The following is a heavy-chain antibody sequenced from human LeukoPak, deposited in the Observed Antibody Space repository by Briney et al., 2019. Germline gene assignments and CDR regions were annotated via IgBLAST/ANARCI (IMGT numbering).Heavy chain of an antibody. CDR2: ISSSGSTI. D-gene: IGHD3-3*01. CDR3: ARAPYTIFGAMDV. Sequence: HPGGSLRLSCAASGFTFSSYEMNWVRQAPGKGLEWVSYISSSGSTIYYADSVKGRFTISRDNAKNPLYLQMNTLRAEDTAVYYSARAPYTIFGAMDVWGKGTTVTVSS. CDR1: GFTFSSYE. V-gene: IGHV3-48*03. J-gene: IGHJ6*03.